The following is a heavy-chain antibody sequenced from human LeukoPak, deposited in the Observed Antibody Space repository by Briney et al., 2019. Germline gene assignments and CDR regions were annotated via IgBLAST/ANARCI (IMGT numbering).Heavy chain of an antibody. CDR1: GFTFSAYA. D-gene: IGHD4-17*01. CDR2: ISGSGGST. Sequence: TGGSLRLSCAASGFTFSAYAMSWVRQAPGKGLEWVSAISGSGGSTYYADSVKGRFTISRDNSKNTLYLQMSSLRAEDTAIYYCGRDPNGDYIGAFDLWGQGTMVTVSS. V-gene: IGHV3-23*01. J-gene: IGHJ3*01. CDR3: GRDPNGDYIGAFDL.